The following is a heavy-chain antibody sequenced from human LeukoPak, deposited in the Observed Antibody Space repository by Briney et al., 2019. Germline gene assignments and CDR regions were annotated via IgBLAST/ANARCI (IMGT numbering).Heavy chain of an antibody. V-gene: IGHV3-30*18. CDR1: GFTFSSYG. CDR2: ISYDGSNK. J-gene: IGHJ4*02. CDR3: AKWGDYDVLTGYYDSDY. D-gene: IGHD3-9*01. Sequence: GGSLRLSCAASGFTFSSYGMHWVRQAPGKGLEWVAVISYDGSNKYYADSVKGRFTISRDNSKSTLYLQMNSLRAEDTAVYYCAKWGDYDVLTGYYDSDYWGQGTLVTVFS.